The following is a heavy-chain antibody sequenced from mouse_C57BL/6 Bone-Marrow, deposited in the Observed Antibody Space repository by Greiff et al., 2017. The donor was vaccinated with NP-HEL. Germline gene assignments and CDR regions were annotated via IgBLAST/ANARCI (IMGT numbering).Heavy chain of an antibody. J-gene: IGHJ2*01. Sequence: EVKLMESGGGLVKPGGSLKLSCAASGFTFSSYAMSWVRQTPEKRLEWVATISDGGSYTYYPDNVKGRFTISRDNAKNNLYLQMSHLKSEDTAMYYCARDGDYYGNYGADYWGQGTTLTVSS. CDR2: ISDGGSYT. CDR1: GFTFSSYA. CDR3: ARDGDYYGNYGADY. V-gene: IGHV5-4*01. D-gene: IGHD2-1*01.